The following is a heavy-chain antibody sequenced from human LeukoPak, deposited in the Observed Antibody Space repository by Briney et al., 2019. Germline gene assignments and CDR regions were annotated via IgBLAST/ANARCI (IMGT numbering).Heavy chain of an antibody. D-gene: IGHD4-17*01. V-gene: IGHV4-59*01. CDR2: IYYNGNT. Sequence: PSETLSLTCTVSGGSISSYYWSWIRQPPGKGLEWTGYIYYNGNTNYHPSLKNRVTISIDTSKNQLSLKLSSVTAADTAVYYCASRTVTTTGWYFDLWGRGTLVTVSS. CDR1: GGSISSYY. CDR3: ASRTVTTTGWYFDL. J-gene: IGHJ2*01.